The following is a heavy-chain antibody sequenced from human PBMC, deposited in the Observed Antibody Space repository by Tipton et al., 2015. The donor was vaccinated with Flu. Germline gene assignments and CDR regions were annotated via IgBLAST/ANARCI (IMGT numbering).Heavy chain of an antibody. J-gene: IGHJ4*02. CDR1: GGSFSDYY. CDR3: ARGYGSGSSFDY. CDR2: INHSGST. D-gene: IGHD3-10*01. V-gene: IGHV4-34*01. Sequence: TLSLTCAVYGGSFSDYYWNWIRQPPGKGLEWIGEINHSGSTNYNPSLKSRVTISVDTSKKQFSLRLSFVTAADTAVYYCARGYGSGSSFDYWGQGTLVIVSS.